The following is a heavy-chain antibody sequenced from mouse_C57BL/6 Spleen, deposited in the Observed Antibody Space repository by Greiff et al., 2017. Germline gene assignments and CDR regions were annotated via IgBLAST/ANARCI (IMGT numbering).Heavy chain of an antibody. V-gene: IGHV1-15*01. CDR1: GYTFTDYE. CDR2: IDPETGGT. Sequence: QVHVKQSGAELVRPGASVTLSCKASGYTFTDYEMHWVKQTPVHGLEWIGAIDPETGGTAYNQKFKGKAILTADKSSSTAYMELRSLTSEDSAVYYCTRGYYSNYVFAYWGQGTLVTVSA. D-gene: IGHD2-5*01. J-gene: IGHJ3*01. CDR3: TRGYYSNYVFAY.